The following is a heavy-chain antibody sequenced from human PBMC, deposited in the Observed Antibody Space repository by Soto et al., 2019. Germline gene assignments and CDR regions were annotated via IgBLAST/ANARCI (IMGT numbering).Heavy chain of an antibody. Sequence: GGSLRLSCAASRFTFSTYWMSWVRQAPGKGLEWVANIRQDGSQKYYVDSVKGRFTISRDNAKNSLYLQMNSLRADDTAVYYCARGGYCSSTSCSLFDYWGQGTLVTVSS. D-gene: IGHD2-2*03. CDR2: IRQDGSQK. J-gene: IGHJ4*02. CDR1: RFTFSTYW. V-gene: IGHV3-7*01. CDR3: ARGGYCSSTSCSLFDY.